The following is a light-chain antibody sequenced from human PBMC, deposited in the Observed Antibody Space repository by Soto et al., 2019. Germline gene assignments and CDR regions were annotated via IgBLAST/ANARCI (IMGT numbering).Light chain of an antibody. CDR2: GAS. J-gene: IGKJ1*01. CDR3: QQYSSLWT. Sequence: IGLKQSPATLSLSTGERATLSCRASQSVSSYLAWYQQKPGQAPRLLIYGASSRATGIPDRFSGSGSGTDFTLSISRLEPEDFAVYYCQQYSSLWTFGQGTKVDI. CDR1: QSVSSY. V-gene: IGKV3-20*01.